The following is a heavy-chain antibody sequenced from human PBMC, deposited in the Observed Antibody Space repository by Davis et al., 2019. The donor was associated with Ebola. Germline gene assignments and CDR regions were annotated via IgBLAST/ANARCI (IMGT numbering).Heavy chain of an antibody. J-gene: IGHJ5*02. D-gene: IGHD6-13*01. CDR3: ARTYSSIAFFWFDP. V-gene: IGHV4-34*01. CDR2: INHSGST. Sequence: MPSETLSLTCAVYGGSFSGYYWTWIRQPPGKGLEWIGEINHSGSTNYNPSLKSRVTISVDTSKNQFSLKLSSVTAADTAVYYCARTYSSIAFFWFDPWGQGTLVTVSS. CDR1: GGSFSGYY.